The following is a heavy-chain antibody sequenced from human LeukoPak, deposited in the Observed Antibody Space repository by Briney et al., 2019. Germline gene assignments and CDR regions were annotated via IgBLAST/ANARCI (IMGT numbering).Heavy chain of an antibody. CDR3: AKGASWRGHWFDR. Sequence: PGGSLGLSCAASGFPFSNYWMSWVRQAPGKGLEWVANMKEDGGEINYVDSVKGRFTISRHNSENALSLQMNSLRPEDTAVYYCAKGASWRGHWFDRRGQGTLVIVSS. V-gene: IGHV3-7*03. CDR2: MKEDGGEI. J-gene: IGHJ5*02. CDR1: GFPFSNYW. D-gene: IGHD3-3*01.